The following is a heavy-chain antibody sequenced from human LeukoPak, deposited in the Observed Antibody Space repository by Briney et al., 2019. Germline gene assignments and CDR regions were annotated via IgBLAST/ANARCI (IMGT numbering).Heavy chain of an antibody. V-gene: IGHV3-48*02. J-gene: IGHJ4*02. CDR3: ARAMRSGYDY. Sequence: GGSLTLSCAASGFTFSSYGMNWVRQAPGKGLEWVSYIGSSSSPIYYADSVKGRFTISRDNAKNSLYLQMNSLRDEDTAVYYCARAMRSGYDYWGQGTLVTVSS. D-gene: IGHD1-26*01. CDR2: IGSSSSPI. CDR1: GFTFSSYG.